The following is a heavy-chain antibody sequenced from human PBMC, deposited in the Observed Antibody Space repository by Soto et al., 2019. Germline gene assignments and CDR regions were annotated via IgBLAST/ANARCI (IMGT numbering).Heavy chain of an antibody. CDR1: GGSISSYY. Sequence: PSETLSLTCTVSGGSISSYYWSWIRQPPGKGLEWIGYIYYSGSTNYNPSLKSRVTISVDTSKNQFSLKLSSVTAADTAVYYCARLVCSGGSCYSFYFDYWGQGTLVTVSS. CDR3: ARLVCSGGSCYSFYFDY. D-gene: IGHD2-15*01. V-gene: IGHV4-59*08. J-gene: IGHJ4*02. CDR2: IYYSGST.